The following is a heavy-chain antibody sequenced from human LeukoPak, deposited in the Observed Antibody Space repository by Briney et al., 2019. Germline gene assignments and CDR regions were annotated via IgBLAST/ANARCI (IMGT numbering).Heavy chain of an antibody. D-gene: IGHD6-6*01. CDR3: AKDYSSSRALRAFDI. CDR2: IIPIFGTA. Sequence: ASVKVSCKASGGTFSSYAISWVRQAPGQGLEWMGGIIPIFGTANYAQKFQGRVTITADKSTSTAYMELSSLRSEDTAVYYCAKDYSSSRALRAFDIWGQGTMVTVSS. J-gene: IGHJ3*02. V-gene: IGHV1-69*06. CDR1: GGTFSSYA.